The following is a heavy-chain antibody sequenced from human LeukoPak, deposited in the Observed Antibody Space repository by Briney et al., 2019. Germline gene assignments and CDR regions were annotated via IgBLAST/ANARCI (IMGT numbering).Heavy chain of an antibody. CDR1: GFSFRTYG. D-gene: IGHD7-27*01. CDR3: AFDPGY. V-gene: IGHV3-30*02. Sequence: GGSLRLSXAASGFSFRTYGMHWVRQAPGKGLEWVAFIRFDGSNTYYADSVKGRFTISRDNSKNTLYLQMNRLTVEATAVYYCAFDPGYWGQGTLVTVSS. CDR2: IRFDGSNT. J-gene: IGHJ4*02.